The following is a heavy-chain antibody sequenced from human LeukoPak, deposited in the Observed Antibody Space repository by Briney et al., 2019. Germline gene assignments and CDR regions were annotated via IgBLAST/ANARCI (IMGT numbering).Heavy chain of an antibody. CDR1: GGSISTSNYY. CDR3: ARARYSSSWRGLNYFDY. J-gene: IGHJ4*02. D-gene: IGHD6-13*01. Sequence: SETLSLTCTVSGGSISTSNYYWGWIPQPPGKGLEWIGNIFYSGSTYYSPSLKRRVTISLDTSRNQFSLKLNSLTAADTAVYYCARARYSSSWRGLNYFDYWGQGTLVTVSS. CDR2: IFYSGST. V-gene: IGHV4-39*07.